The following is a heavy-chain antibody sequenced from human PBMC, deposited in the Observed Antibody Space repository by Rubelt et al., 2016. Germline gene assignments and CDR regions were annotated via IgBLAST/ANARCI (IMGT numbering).Heavy chain of an antibody. CDR3: ARVEYYYDSSGYSDY. J-gene: IGHJ4*02. CDR1: GYTFTSYG. D-gene: IGHD3-22*01. Sequence: QVQLVQSGAEVKKPGASVKVSCKASGYTFTSYGISWVRQAPGQGLEWMGWISAYNGNTNYAQKVQGRVTMTTDTSTSTAYMELRSLRSDDTAGYYCARVEYYYDSSGYSDYWGQGTLVTVSS. V-gene: IGHV1-18*01. CDR2: ISAYNGNT.